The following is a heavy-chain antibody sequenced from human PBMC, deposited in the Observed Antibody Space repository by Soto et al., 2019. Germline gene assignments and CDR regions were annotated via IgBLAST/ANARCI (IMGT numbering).Heavy chain of an antibody. J-gene: IGHJ3*01. CDR2: ISSSSSYI. CDR1: GFTFSSYS. V-gene: IGHV3-21*01. Sequence: EVQLVESGGGLVKPGGSLRLSCAASGFTFSSYSMNWVRQAPGKGLEWVSSISSSSSYIYYADSVKGRFTISRDNAKNSLYLQVNSRRAEDTAVDYCARNPDHTRGAVDVWGQGTMVTVSS. CDR3: ARNPDHTRGAVDV.